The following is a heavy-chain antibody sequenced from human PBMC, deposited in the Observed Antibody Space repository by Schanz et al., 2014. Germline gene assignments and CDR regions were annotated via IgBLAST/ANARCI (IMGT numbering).Heavy chain of an antibody. CDR3: ARDGAELYYFDD. V-gene: IGHV3-21*01. J-gene: IGHJ4*02. D-gene: IGHD1-1*01. Sequence: VQLVESGGGVVQPGRSLRLSCAASGFGFDDYAMSWVRQAPGKGLEWVSSISSSSMYIYQADSMRGRFTISRDNAKNSLYLQMNGLRAEDTAVFYCARDGAELYYFDDWGQGTLVTVSS. CDR1: GFGFDDYA. CDR2: ISSSSMYI.